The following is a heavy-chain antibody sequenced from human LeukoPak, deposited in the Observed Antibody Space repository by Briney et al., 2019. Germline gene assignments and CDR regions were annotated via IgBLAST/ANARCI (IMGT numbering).Heavy chain of an antibody. CDR2: VSYDGSNK. Sequence: GRSLRLSCAASGFTFSSYAMHWVRQAPSKGLEWVAVVSYDGSNKYYADSVKGRFTISRDNSKNTLYLQMDSLRAEDTAVYYCARNYYGSGAYGMDVWGQGTTVTVSS. CDR1: GFTFSSYA. V-gene: IGHV3-30*04. D-gene: IGHD3-10*01. CDR3: ARNYYGSGAYGMDV. J-gene: IGHJ6*02.